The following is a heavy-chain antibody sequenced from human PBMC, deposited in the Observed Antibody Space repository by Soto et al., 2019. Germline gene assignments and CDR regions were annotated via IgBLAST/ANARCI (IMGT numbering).Heavy chain of an antibody. D-gene: IGHD3-10*01. CDR2: ISGFNGNT. CDR3: ARERGSIHWYYCLAY. V-gene: IGHV1-18*01. J-gene: IGHJ4*02. Sequence: QVQLVQSGAEVRKPGASVKVSCKASGYPFTSFGISWVRQAPGQGLEWMGWISGFNGNTNYAPSLQGRVTMTTDTSTNTAYMQLTSLSYDDPGVYSCARERGSIHWYYCLAYWGQGTQVTVSS. CDR1: GYPFTSFG.